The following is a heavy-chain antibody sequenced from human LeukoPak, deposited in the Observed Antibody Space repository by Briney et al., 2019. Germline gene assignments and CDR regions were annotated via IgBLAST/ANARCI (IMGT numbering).Heavy chain of an antibody. D-gene: IGHD3-9*01. V-gene: IGHV3-30-3*01. CDR2: ISYDGSNK. CDR1: GFTFSSYA. CDR3: ARQLFDWLPDRHDAFDI. J-gene: IGHJ3*02. Sequence: GGSLRLSCSAAGFTFSSYAMHWVRQAPGGGLGWVAVISYDGSNKYYADSVKGRFTISRDNSKNTLYLQMNSLRAEGTAVYYCARQLFDWLPDRHDAFDIWGQGTMVTASS.